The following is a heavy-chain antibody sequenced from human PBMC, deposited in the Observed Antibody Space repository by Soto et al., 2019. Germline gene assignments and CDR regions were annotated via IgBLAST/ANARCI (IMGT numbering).Heavy chain of an antibody. Sequence: SETLSLTCTVSGGPTSRGGYYWSWIRQHPGKGLEWIGYIYYSGSTYYNPSLKSRVTISVDTSKNQFSLKLSSVTAADTAVYYCARDRSSGGESWGWFDPWGQGPLVTVSS. CDR2: IYYSGST. CDR3: ARDRSSGGESWGWFDP. J-gene: IGHJ5*02. D-gene: IGHD6-6*01. CDR1: GGPTSRGGYY. V-gene: IGHV4-31*03.